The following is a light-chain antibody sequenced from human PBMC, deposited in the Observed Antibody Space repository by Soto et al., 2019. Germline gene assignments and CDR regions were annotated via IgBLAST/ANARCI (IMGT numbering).Light chain of an antibody. V-gene: IGKV3-20*01. CDR3: QQYRT. J-gene: IGKJ1*01. CDR1: QSVSSTY. CDR2: GAS. Sequence: MVLKQSPGTRSLSRKEIATLSCRASQSVSSTYLAWYQQKPGQAPRLLIYGASSRATGIPDRFSGSGSGTDFTLTISRLEPEDFAVYYCQQYRTFGQGTKVDI.